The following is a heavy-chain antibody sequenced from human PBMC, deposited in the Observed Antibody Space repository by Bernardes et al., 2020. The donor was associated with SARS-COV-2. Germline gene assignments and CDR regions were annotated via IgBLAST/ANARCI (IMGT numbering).Heavy chain of an antibody. CDR2: MHHSGST. CDR1: GVSISSNNYF. J-gene: IGHJ5*02. D-gene: IGHD3-9*01. Sequence: SEPLSLTCTVSGVSISSNNYFWGWILQPPGKGLEWIGSMHHSGSTYYNPSLRSRVFIFVDTSKNQFSLNLSSVTAADTAVYYCATLGTYYDLLTGYYPNYFGPWGQGTLVTVSS. CDR3: ATLGTYYDLLTGYYPNYFGP. V-gene: IGHV4-39*01.